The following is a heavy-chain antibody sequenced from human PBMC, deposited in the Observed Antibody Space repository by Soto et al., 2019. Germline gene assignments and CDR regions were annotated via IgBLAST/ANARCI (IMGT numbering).Heavy chain of an antibody. CDR3: ARYDSSGYYWPYYYYGMDV. Sequence: ASVKVSCKASGYTFPSYGISWVRQAPGQGLEWMGWISAYNGNTNYAQKLQGRVTMTTDTSTSTAYMELRSLRSDDTAVYYCARYDSSGYYWPYYYYGMDVWGQGTTVTVSS. D-gene: IGHD3-22*01. CDR1: GYTFPSYG. CDR2: ISAYNGNT. V-gene: IGHV1-18*01. J-gene: IGHJ6*02.